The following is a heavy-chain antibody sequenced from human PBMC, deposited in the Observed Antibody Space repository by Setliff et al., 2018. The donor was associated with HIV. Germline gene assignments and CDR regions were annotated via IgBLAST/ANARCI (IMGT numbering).Heavy chain of an antibody. V-gene: IGHV1-69*05. CDR3: ARGTAMVTTDAFDI. Sequence: SVKVSCKASGYTFTSYYMHWVRQAPGQGLEWMGGIIPIFGTANYAQKFQGRVTITTDESTSTAYMELSSLRSEDTAVYYCARGTAMVTTDAFDIWGQGTMVTVSS. J-gene: IGHJ3*02. CDR1: GYTFTSYY. CDR2: IIPIFGTA. D-gene: IGHD5-18*01.